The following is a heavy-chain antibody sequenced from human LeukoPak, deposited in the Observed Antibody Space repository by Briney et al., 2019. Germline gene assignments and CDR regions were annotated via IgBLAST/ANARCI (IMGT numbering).Heavy chain of an antibody. Sequence: ASVKVSCKASGYTFTSYDINWVRQATGHGLEWMGWMNPNSGNTGYAQKFQGRVTMTRNTSISTAYMELSSLRSEDTAVYYCARVGVVPAAIQSHWFDPWGQGTLVTVSS. CDR2: MNPNSGNT. D-gene: IGHD2-2*02. V-gene: IGHV1-8*01. CDR1: GYTFTSYD. J-gene: IGHJ5*02. CDR3: ARVGVVPAAIQSHWFDP.